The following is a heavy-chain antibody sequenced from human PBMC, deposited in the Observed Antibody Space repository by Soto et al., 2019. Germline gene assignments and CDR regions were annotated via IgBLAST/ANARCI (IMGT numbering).Heavy chain of an antibody. Sequence: PGESLKISCKGSGYSFTSYWISWVRQMPGKGLEWMGRIDPSDSYNNYSPSFEGHVTISADKSISTAYLQWSSLKASDTATYYCARHGDSSSPNWFDPWGQGTLVTVSS. V-gene: IGHV5-10-1*01. CDR3: ARHGDSSSPNWFDP. D-gene: IGHD6-6*01. CDR1: GYSFTSYW. J-gene: IGHJ5*02. CDR2: IDPSDSYN.